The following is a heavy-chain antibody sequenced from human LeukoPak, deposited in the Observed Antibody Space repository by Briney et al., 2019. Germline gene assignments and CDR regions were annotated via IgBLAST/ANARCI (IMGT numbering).Heavy chain of an antibody. J-gene: IGHJ4*02. CDR1: GFTFSSYA. V-gene: IGHV3-64*01. Sequence: GGSLRLSCAASGFTFSSYAMHWVRQAPGKGLEYVSAISSNGGSTYYANSVKGRFTISRDNSKNTLYLQMGSLRAEDMAVYYCARVSKDAIPYSGYEYYFDYWGQGTLVTVSS. D-gene: IGHD5-12*01. CDR3: ARVSKDAIPYSGYEYYFDY. CDR2: ISSNGGST.